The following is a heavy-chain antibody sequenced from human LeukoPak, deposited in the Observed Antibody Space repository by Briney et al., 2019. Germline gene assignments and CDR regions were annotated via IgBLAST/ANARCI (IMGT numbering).Heavy chain of an antibody. CDR1: GFTFSSYW. CDR2: IKQDGSEK. CDR3: ARVGYSSGWYKRSGGMDV. D-gene: IGHD6-19*01. V-gene: IGHV3-7*01. Sequence: GGSLRLSCAASGFTFSSYWMSWARQAPGKGLEWVANIKQDGSEKYYVDSVKGRFTISRDNAKNSLYLQMNSLRAEDTAVYYCARVGYSSGWYKRSGGMDVWGQGTTVTVSS. J-gene: IGHJ6*02.